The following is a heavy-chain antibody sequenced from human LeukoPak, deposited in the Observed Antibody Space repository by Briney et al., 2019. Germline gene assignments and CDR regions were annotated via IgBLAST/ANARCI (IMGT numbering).Heavy chain of an antibody. CDR1: GGSISSSSYY. CDR3: ARGNPHDYGDYYNRRYAFDI. Sequence: MPSETLSLTCTVSGGSISSSSYYWGWIRQPPGKGLEWIGEINHSGSTNYNPSLKSRVTISVDTSKNQFSLKLSSVTAADTAVYYCARGNPHDYGDYYNRRYAFDIWGQGTMVTVSS. V-gene: IGHV4-39*07. J-gene: IGHJ3*02. D-gene: IGHD4-17*01. CDR2: INHSGST.